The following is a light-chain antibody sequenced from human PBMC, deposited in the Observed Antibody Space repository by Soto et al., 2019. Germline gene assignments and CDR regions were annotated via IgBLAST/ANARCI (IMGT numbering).Light chain of an antibody. CDR2: DAS. J-gene: IGKJ1*01. CDR1: QSISSW. CDR3: QQYNSGT. V-gene: IGKV1-5*01. Sequence: DIQITQSPSTLSASVGDRVTITCRASQSISSWLAWYQQKPGKAPKLLIYDASSLESGVPSRFSGSGSGTEFTLTISSLQPDDFATYYCQQYNSGTFGQGTKVDI.